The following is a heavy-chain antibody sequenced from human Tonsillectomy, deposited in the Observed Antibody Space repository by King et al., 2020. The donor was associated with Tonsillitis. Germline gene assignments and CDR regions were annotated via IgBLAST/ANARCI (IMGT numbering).Heavy chain of an antibody. D-gene: IGHD3-10*01. CDR2: IYYSGST. Sequence: VQLQESGPGLVKPSETLSLTCTVSGGSISSYYWSWIRQPPGKGLEWIGYIYYSGSTNYNPSLKSRATISVDTSKNQFSLKLSSVTAADTAVYYCARERFGELLGAYYYYYGMDVWGQGTTVTVSS. CDR3: ARERFGELLGAYYYYYGMDV. V-gene: IGHV4-59*01. CDR1: GGSISSYY. J-gene: IGHJ6*02.